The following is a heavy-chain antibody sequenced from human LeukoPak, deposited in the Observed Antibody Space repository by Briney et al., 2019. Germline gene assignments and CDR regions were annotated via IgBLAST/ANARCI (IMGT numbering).Heavy chain of an antibody. D-gene: IGHD6-6*01. V-gene: IGHV4-61*02. CDR1: GGSISSGSYY. Sequence: PSETLPLTCTVSGGSISSGSYYWSWIRQPAGKGLEWIGRIYTSGSTNYNPSLKSRVTISVDTSKNQFSLKLSSVAAADTAVYYCARDSARYSSSSVVVYFDYWGQGTLVTVSS. CDR2: IYTSGST. J-gene: IGHJ4*02. CDR3: ARDSARYSSSSVVVYFDY.